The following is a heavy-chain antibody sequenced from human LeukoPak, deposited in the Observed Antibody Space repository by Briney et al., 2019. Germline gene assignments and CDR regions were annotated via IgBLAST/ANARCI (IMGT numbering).Heavy chain of an antibody. CDR3: ARDRAGGDLFDY. CDR2: IYYSGST. V-gene: IGHV4-59*12. CDR1: GGSISSYY. D-gene: IGHD2-21*02. Sequence: SETLSLTCTVSGGSISSYYWSWIRQPPGKGLEWIGYIYYSGSTNYNPSLKSRVTISVDTSKNQFSLQLNSVTPEDTAVYYCARDRAGGDLFDYWGQGTLVTVSS. J-gene: IGHJ4*02.